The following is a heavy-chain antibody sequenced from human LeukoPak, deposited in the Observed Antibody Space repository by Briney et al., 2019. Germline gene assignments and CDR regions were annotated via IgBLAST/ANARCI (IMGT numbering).Heavy chain of an antibody. V-gene: IGHV3-23*01. J-gene: IGHJ5*02. D-gene: IGHD2-2*01. Sequence: GGSLRLSCSASGFTFSSYAMSWVRQAPGKGLEWVSAIGGSGAPTYYADSVKGRFTISRDNTKNTVHLQMNSLRVEDTAMYHCAKDRYCSANSCYAGQFDPWGQGTLVTVSS. CDR3: AKDRYCSANSCYAGQFDP. CDR1: GFTFSSYA. CDR2: IGGSGAPT.